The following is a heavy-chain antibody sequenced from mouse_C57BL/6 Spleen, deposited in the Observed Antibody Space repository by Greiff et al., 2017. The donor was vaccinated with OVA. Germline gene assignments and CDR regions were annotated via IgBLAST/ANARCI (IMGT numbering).Heavy chain of an antibody. J-gene: IGHJ4*01. CDR2: IHPNSGST. CDR1: GYTFTSYW. Sequence: QVQLQHPGAELVKPGASVKLSCKASGYTFTSYWMHWVKQRPGQGLEWIGMIHPNSGSTNYNEKFKSKATLTVDKSSSTAYMQLSSLTSEDSAVYYCARRDYYGSSPYAMDYWGQGTSVTVSS. D-gene: IGHD1-1*01. V-gene: IGHV1-64*01. CDR3: ARRDYYGSSPYAMDY.